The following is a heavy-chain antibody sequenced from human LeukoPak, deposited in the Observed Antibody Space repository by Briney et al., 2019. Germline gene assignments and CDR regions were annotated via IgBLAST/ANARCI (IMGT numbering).Heavy chain of an antibody. CDR3: ARDRTGIFDY. V-gene: IGHV3-30*04. D-gene: IGHD1-1*01. Sequence: GGSLRLSCAASGFTFSSYAMHWVRQAPGKGLEWVAVISYDGSNKYYADSMKGRFTISRDNSKNTLYLQMNSLRAEDTAVYYCARDRTGIFDYWGQGTLVPVSS. CDR2: ISYDGSNK. J-gene: IGHJ4*02. CDR1: GFTFSSYA.